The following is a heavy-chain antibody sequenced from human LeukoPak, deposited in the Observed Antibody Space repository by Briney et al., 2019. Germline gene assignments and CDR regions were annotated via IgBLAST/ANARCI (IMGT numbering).Heavy chain of an antibody. CDR2: ISSSGSTI. D-gene: IGHD3-10*01. V-gene: IGHV3-48*03. J-gene: IGHJ5*01. CDR1: GFSFSSYE. Sequence: PGGSLRLSCAAPGFSFSSYEMNWVRQAPGKGLEWVSYISSSGSTIYNADSVKGRFTISRDNAKNSLYLQMNSLRAEGTAVYYCARGYYYGSGTLGPFDSWGQGTLVTVSS. CDR3: ARGYYYGSGTLGPFDS.